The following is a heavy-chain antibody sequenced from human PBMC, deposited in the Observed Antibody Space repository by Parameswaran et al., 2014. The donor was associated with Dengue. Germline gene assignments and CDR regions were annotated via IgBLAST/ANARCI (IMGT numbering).Heavy chain of an antibody. CDR2: ISSSGSTI. D-gene: IGHD4-17*01. J-gene: IGHJ1*01. CDR3: ARTEPPYGDEEYFQH. V-gene: IGHV3-48*03. Sequence: KWIRQPPGKGLEWVSYISSSGSTIYYADSVKGRLTISRDNAKNSLYLQMNSLRAEDTAVYYCARTEPPYGDEEYFQHWGQGTLVTVSS.